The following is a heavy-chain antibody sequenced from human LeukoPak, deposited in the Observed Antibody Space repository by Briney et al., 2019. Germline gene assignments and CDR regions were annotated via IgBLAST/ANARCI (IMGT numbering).Heavy chain of an antibody. V-gene: IGHV1-2*02. CDR1: GYTFTGYY. D-gene: IGHD1-20*01. CDR3: ARDNWNDGDNWFDP. CDR2: INPTSGGT. J-gene: IGHJ5*02. Sequence: GASVKVSCKASGYTFTGYYIHWVRQAPGQGLEWMGWINPTSGGTNYAQKFQGRVTMTRDTSISTAYMDLSRLRSDDTAVYYCARDNWNDGDNWFDPWGQGTLVTVSS.